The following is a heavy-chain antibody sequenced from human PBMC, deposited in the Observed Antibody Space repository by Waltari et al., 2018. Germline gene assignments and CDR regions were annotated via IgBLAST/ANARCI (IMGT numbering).Heavy chain of an antibody. V-gene: IGHV3-7*03. CDR1: ASTFYNFW. D-gene: IGHD3-16*01. J-gene: IGHJ4*02. Sequence: DVQLTASGGGSVQPGGSLRLSCDCFASTFYNFWMTWLRQVPVKVLEWVANIKQDGTEQYFVDAFKGRFTISRDNAKRSLYLQMNNLRVDDTAMYYCARGGGDGQVHHWGQGTLVTVSS. CDR3: ARGGGDGQVHH. CDR2: IKQDGTEQ.